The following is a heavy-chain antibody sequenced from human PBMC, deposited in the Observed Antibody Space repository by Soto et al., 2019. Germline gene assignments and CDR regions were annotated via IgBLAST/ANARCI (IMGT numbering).Heavy chain of an antibody. D-gene: IGHD4-17*01. V-gene: IGHV4-59*01. CDR3: ARVPYGDSSFDY. J-gene: IGHJ4*02. CDR2: IYYSGST. CDR1: GGSISSYY. Sequence: SETLSLTCTVSGGSISSYYWSWIRQPPGKGLEWIGYIYYSGSTNYNPSLKSRVTISVDTSKNQFSLRLSSVTAADTAVYYCARVPYGDSSFDYWGQGTLVTVSS.